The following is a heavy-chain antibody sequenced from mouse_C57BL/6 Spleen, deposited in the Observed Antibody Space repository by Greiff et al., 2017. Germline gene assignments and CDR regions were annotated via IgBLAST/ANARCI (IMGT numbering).Heavy chain of an antibody. CDR2: ISDGCSYT. J-gene: IGHJ4*01. D-gene: IGHD1-2*01. CDR1: GFTFSSYA. Sequence: EVQGVESGGGLVKPGGSLKLSCAASGFTFSSYAMSWVRQTPEKRLEWVATISDGCSYTYYPDNVKGRFTIYRDHAKNNLYLQMSHLKSEDTAKYYCARDSGYPGVMDYWGQGTSVTVSS. V-gene: IGHV5-4*01. CDR3: ARDSGYPGVMDY.